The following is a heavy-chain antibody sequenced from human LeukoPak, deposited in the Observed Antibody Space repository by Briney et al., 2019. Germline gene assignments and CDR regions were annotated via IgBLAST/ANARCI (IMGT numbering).Heavy chain of an antibody. D-gene: IGHD6-13*01. CDR2: IYYSGST. Sequence: SETLSLTCTVSGGYISSTSHYWGWIRQPPGKGLEWIVRIYYSGSTYYNPSLKSRVTISVDTSKNQFSLRLSSVTATDMAVYFCARLGYSVSWTDCWGQGILVTVSS. CDR3: ARLGYSVSWTDC. V-gene: IGHV4-39*01. J-gene: IGHJ4*02. CDR1: GGYISSTSHY.